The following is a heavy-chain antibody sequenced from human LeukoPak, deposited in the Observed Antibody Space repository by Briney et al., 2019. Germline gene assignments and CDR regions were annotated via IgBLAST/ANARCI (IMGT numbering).Heavy chain of an antibody. CDR3: ARGLVGSGNYYDKVQFDY. CDR2: INHSGST. V-gene: IGHV4-34*01. D-gene: IGHD3-10*01. Sequence: SETLSLTCAVYGGSFSGHYRSWVRQPPGKGLEWIGEINHSGSTYYNPSLKSRVTISIDTSKTQFSLELSSVTAADTAVYYCARGLVGSGNYYDKVQFDYWGQGNLVTVSS. J-gene: IGHJ4*02. CDR1: GGSFSGHY.